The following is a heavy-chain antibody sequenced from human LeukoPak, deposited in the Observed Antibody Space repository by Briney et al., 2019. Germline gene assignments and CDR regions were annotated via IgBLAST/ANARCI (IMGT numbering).Heavy chain of an antibody. J-gene: IGHJ4*02. CDR3: ARVRSSGWFPFDY. V-gene: IGHV4-59*01. CDR1: GGSISSYY. D-gene: IGHD6-19*01. Sequence: SETLSLTCTVSGGSISSYYWSWLRQPPGKGVEWIGYIYYSGSTNYNPSLKSRVTISVDTSKNQFSLKLSSVTAADTAVYYCARVRSSGWFPFDYWGQGTLVTVSS. CDR2: IYYSGST.